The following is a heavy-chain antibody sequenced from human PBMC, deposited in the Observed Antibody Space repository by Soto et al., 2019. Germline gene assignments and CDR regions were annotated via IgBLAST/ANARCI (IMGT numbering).Heavy chain of an antibody. CDR3: AASYDFWSGPRGAYYYYGMDV. Sequence: GASVKVSCKASGFTFTSSAVQWVRQARGQRLEWIGWIVVGSGNTNYAQKFQERVTITRDMSTSTAYMELSSLRSEDTAVYYCAASYDFWSGPRGAYYYYGMDVWGQGTTVTVSS. J-gene: IGHJ6*02. D-gene: IGHD3-3*01. CDR2: IVVGSGNT. V-gene: IGHV1-58*01. CDR1: GFTFTSSA.